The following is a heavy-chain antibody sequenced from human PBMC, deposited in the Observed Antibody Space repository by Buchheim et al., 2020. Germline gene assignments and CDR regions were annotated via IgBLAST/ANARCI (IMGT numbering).Heavy chain of an antibody. Sequence: QVQLQESGPGLVKPSQTLPLTCTVSGGSISSGGYFWSWIRQHPGKGLEWIGYIYYSGTTYYNPSLKSRVIISVDTFKNQFSLKMSSVPAADTAVYYCARDRLSGDVWSGYYVGTAWGRGTL. CDR2: IYYSGTT. CDR3: ARDRLSGDVWSGYYVGTA. CDR1: GGSISSGGYF. V-gene: IGHV4-31*03. J-gene: IGHJ5*02. D-gene: IGHD3-3*01.